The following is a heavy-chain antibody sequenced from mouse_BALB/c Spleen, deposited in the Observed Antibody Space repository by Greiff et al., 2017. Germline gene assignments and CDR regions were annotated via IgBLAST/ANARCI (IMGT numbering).Heavy chain of an antibody. CDR2: INPSNGRT. CDR1: GYTFTSYW. J-gene: IGHJ3*01. V-gene: IGHV1S81*02. Sequence: QVQLQQPGAELVKPGASVKLSCKASGYTFTSYWMHWVKQRPGQGLEWIGEINPSNGRTNYNEKFKSKATLTVDKSSSTAYMQLSSLTSEDSAVYYCARAGSIAYWGQGTLVTVSA. CDR3: ARAGSIAY. D-gene: IGHD1-1*01.